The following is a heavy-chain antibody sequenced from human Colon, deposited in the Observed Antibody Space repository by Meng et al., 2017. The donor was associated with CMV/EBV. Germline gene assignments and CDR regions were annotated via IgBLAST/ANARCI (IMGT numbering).Heavy chain of an antibody. CDR3: AKGPNAHSGFYTTFFDS. Sequence: GFTFSYYGLPWVRQAPGKGLEWVSGISATGTTYYPDSVKGRFTISRDNSKNTVDLQMDSLRAEDTAVYYCAKGPNAHSGFYTTFFDSWGQGTLVTVS. J-gene: IGHJ4*02. CDR2: ISATGTT. V-gene: IGHV3-23*01. CDR1: GFTFSYYG. D-gene: IGHD3-3*01.